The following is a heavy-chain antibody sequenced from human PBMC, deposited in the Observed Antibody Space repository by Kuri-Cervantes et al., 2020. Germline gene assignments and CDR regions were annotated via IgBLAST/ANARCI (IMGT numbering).Heavy chain of an antibody. D-gene: IGHD3-16*01. V-gene: IGHV4-31*03. CDR1: GGSISSGGYY. J-gene: IGHJ4*02. Sequence: SETLSLTCTVSGGSISSGGYYWSWIRQHPGKGLEWIGYIYYSGSTYYNPSLKSRVTISVDRSKNQFSLKLSSVTAADTAVYYCARGAYGGVLDYWGQGTLVTVSS. CDR2: IYYSGST. CDR3: ARGAYGGVLDY.